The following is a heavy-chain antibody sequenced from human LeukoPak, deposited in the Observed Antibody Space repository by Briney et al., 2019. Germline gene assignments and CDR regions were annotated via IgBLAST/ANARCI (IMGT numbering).Heavy chain of an antibody. J-gene: IGHJ4*02. CDR1: GFTFSDYW. V-gene: IGHV3-53*01. D-gene: IGHD2-21*01. Sequence: PGGSLRLSCAASGFTFSDYWMHWVRQAPGKGLDWVAVIFNGGTTYYADSVKGRFTISRDISKNTLYLQMNSLRADDTAVYYCHIYGYWGQGSLVTVSS. CDR3: HIYGY. CDR2: IFNGGTT.